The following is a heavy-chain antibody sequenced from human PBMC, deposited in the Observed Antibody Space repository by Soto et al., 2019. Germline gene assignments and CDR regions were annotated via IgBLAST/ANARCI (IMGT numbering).Heavy chain of an antibody. CDR3: ARSRRPPLVWFDP. J-gene: IGHJ5*02. V-gene: IGHV1-18*01. Sequence: QVQLVQSGLEMKKPGASVKVSCKASGYNFNSYDIIWVRQAPGQGLEWMGWISSYNANTNYAPKFQGRVTMTTDTSTSTVYMELRSLRFDDTAVYYCARSRRPPLVWFDPWGQGTLVTVSS. CDR1: GYNFNSYD. CDR2: ISSYNANT. D-gene: IGHD2-8*02.